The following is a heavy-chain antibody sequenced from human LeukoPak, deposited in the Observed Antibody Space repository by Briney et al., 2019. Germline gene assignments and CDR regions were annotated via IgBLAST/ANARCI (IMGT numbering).Heavy chain of an antibody. CDR1: GYIISNSNW. CDR3: ARTGLRLPRSPPPKVRAFDI. CDR2: IDYGGST. Sequence: SETLSLTCAVSGYIISNSNWWGWIRQPPGKGLEWIGYIDYGGSTNYNPFLQSRVTVSVDTSKNQFSLKLSSVTAAGTAVYYCARTGLRLPRSPPPKVRAFDIWGQGTMVTVSS. J-gene: IGHJ3*02. D-gene: IGHD4-17*01. V-gene: IGHV4-28*01.